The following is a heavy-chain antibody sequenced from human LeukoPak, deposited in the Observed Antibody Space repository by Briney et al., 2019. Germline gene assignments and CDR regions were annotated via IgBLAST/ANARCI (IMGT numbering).Heavy chain of an antibody. CDR2: ISWDSGSI. CDR3: AKWSGSSGYRDNYFDY. V-gene: IGHV3-9*01. Sequence: GGSLRLSCAASGFTCDDYAMHWVRQAPGKGLEWVSGISWDSGSIAYADSVMGRFTISRDHAKNSLYLQMNSLRPEDTAFYYCAKWSGSSGYRDNYFDYWGQGTLVTVSS. J-gene: IGHJ4*02. D-gene: IGHD3-22*01. CDR1: GFTCDDYA.